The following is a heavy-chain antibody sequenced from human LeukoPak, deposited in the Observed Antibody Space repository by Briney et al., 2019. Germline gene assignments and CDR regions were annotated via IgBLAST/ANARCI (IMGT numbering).Heavy chain of an antibody. CDR1: GGSISSSSSY. D-gene: IGHD3-22*01. CDR2: IFYSGST. CDR3: ARNFTSTDRKWLFQGWFDP. V-gene: IGHV4-39*07. Sequence: PSETLSLTCTVSGGSISSSSSYWGWIRQPPGKGLEWIGSIFYSGSTYYNPSLKSRVTISVDTSKNQFSLKLTSVTAADTAVYFCARNFTSTDRKWLFQGWFDPWGQGTLVTVSS. J-gene: IGHJ5*02.